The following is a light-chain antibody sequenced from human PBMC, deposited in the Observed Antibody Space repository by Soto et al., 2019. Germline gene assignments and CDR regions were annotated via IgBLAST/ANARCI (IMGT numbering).Light chain of an antibody. J-gene: IGLJ1*01. V-gene: IGLV1-40*01. CDR3: QSYDSSLSGFYV. CDR1: SSNIGADYD. CDR2: GNS. Sequence: QSVLTQPPSVSGAPGQRVTISCTGSSSNIGADYDVHWYQHLPGTAPKLLIYGNSNRPSGVPDRFSGSKSGTSASLAITGLQAEDEADYYCQSYDSSLSGFYVFGTGTKVTV.